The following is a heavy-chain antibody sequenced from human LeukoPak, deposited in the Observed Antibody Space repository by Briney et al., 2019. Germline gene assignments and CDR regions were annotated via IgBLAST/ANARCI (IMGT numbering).Heavy chain of an antibody. CDR3: ARAAREMATTPDFDY. V-gene: IGHV4-59*01. CDR2: IYYSGST. D-gene: IGHD5-24*01. CDR1: GGSISSFY. Sequence: PSETLSLTCTVSGGSISSFYWSWIRQPPGKGLEWIGYIYYSGSTKYNPSLKSRVTISVDTSKNQFSLKLSSVTAADTAVYYCARAAREMATTPDFDYWGQGTLVTVSS. J-gene: IGHJ4*02.